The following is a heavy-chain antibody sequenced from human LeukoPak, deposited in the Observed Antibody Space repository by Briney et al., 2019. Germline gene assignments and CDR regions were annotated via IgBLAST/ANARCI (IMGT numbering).Heavy chain of an antibody. CDR3: ARGIWSRTVSSYYFDY. V-gene: IGHV1-3*01. Sequence: GASVKVSCKASGFTFTNYAMQWVCQAPGQRLEWMGWINAGNGHTRYSQRFQGRVTITRDTSATTVYMEVTSLRSEDTAVYYCARGIWSRTVSSYYFDYWGQGTLVTVSS. CDR2: INAGNGHT. J-gene: IGHJ4*02. CDR1: GFTFTNYA. D-gene: IGHD3-3*01.